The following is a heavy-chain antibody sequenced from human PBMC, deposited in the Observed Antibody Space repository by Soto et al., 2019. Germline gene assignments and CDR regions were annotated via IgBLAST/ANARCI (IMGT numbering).Heavy chain of an antibody. D-gene: IGHD1-26*01. CDR1: Y. CDR3: ARLRIVGAHFDY. J-gene: IGHJ4*02. CDR2: IYYSGST. V-gene: IGHV4-39*01. Sequence: YWGWIRQPPGKGLEWIGSIYYSGSTYYNPSLKRRVTISVDTCKNQFSLKLSSVTAADTAVYYCARLRIVGAHFDYWGQGPLVTVSS.